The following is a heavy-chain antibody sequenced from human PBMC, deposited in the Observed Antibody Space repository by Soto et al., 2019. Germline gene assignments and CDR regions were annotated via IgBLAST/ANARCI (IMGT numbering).Heavy chain of an antibody. CDR1: GGTFSSYT. CDR3: ARESMTTVTRASYWFDP. Sequence: SVKVSCKASGGTFSSYTISWVRQAPGQGLEWMGRIIPILGIANYAQKFQGRVTITADKSTSTAYMELSSLRSEDTAVYYCARESMTTVTRASYWFDPWGQGTLVTVSS. CDR2: IIPILGIA. J-gene: IGHJ5*02. D-gene: IGHD4-4*01. V-gene: IGHV1-69*04.